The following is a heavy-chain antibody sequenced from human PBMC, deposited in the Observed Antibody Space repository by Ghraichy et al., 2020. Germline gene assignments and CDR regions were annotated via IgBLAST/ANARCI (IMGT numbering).Heavy chain of an antibody. D-gene: IGHD6-19*01. CDR1: GFTFSSYA. J-gene: IGHJ4*02. CDR2: ISYDGSNK. Sequence: LSLTCAASGFTFSSYAMHWVRQAPGKGLEWVAVISYDGSNKYYADSVKGRFTISRDNSKNTLYLQMNSLRAEDTAVYYCARPSRRAVAGSNFDYWGQGTLVTVSS. V-gene: IGHV3-30-3*01. CDR3: ARPSRRAVAGSNFDY.